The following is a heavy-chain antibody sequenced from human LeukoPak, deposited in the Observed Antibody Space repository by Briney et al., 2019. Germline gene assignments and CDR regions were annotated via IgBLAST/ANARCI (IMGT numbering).Heavy chain of an antibody. V-gene: IGHV3-23*01. CDR1: GFTFSSYV. Sequence: GGSLRLSCAASGFTFSSYVMSWVRQAPGKGLEWVSTISGSGGNTYYADSVKGRFTISRDNSKNTLYLQMNSLRADDTAVYFCANRPLSGGHYFDYWGQGTLVTVSS. J-gene: IGHJ4*02. CDR3: ANRPLSGGHYFDY. CDR2: ISGSGGNT. D-gene: IGHD2-15*01.